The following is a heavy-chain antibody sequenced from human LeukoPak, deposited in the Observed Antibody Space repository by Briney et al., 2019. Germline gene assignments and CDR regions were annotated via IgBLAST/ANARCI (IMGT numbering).Heavy chain of an antibody. CDR3: ARGEEHGSGTVHFDY. J-gene: IGHJ4*02. V-gene: IGHV4-4*02. CDR1: GDSISNSHW. D-gene: IGHD3-10*01. Sequence: SETLSLTCAVSGDSISNSHWWSWVRQPPRKGLEWVGEIYHGGSTNFNPSLKSRVTISVDRSNNQFSLRLTSVTAADTAVYYCARGEEHGSGTVHFDYWGQGTLVTVSS. CDR2: IYHGGST.